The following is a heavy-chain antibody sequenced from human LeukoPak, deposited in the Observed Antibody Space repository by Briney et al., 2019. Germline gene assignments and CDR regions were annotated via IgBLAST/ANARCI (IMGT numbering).Heavy chain of an antibody. CDR2: ISAYNGNT. D-gene: IGHD4-11*01. V-gene: IGHV1-18*01. CDR1: GYSFVLYG. CDR3: ARDTYSNYYYYMDV. Sequence: ASVKVSCKASGYSFVLYGISWVRQAPGQGLEWMGWISAYNGNTNYAQKLQGRVTMTTDTSTSTAYMELRSLRSDDTAVYYCARDTYSNYYYYMDVWGKGTTVTVSS. J-gene: IGHJ6*03.